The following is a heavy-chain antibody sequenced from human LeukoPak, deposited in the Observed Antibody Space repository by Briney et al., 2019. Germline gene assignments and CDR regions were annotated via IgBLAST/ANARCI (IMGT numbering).Heavy chain of an antibody. V-gene: IGHV1-2*02. CDR3: ARARWLQATDY. CDR2: INPNSGGT. D-gene: IGHD5-24*01. Sequence: ASVKVSCKASGYTFTRYYMHWVRQAPGQGLEWMGWINPNSGGTNYAHKFQGRVTMTSDTSISTAYMELSRLRSDATAVYYCARARWLQATDYWGQGTLVTVSS. J-gene: IGHJ4*02. CDR1: GYTFTRYY.